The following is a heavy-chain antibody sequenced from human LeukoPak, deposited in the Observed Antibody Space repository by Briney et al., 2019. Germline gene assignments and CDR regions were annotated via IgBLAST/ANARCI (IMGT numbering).Heavy chain of an antibody. Sequence: ASVKVSCKASGYTFTGYYMHWVRQAPGQGLEWMGWINPNSGATNYAPKFQGRVTMTRDTSISTAYMELSRLGSDDTAVYYCASGPGVPAPIVDPWGQGTLVTVSS. CDR3: ASGPGVPAPIVDP. CDR1: GYTFTGYY. J-gene: IGHJ5*02. CDR2: INPNSGAT. D-gene: IGHD2-2*02. V-gene: IGHV1-2*02.